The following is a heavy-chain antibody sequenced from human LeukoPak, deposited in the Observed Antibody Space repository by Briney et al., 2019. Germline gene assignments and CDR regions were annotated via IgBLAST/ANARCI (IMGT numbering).Heavy chain of an antibody. CDR2: ISWNSGNI. D-gene: IGHD1-26*01. Sequence: GRSLRLSCAASGFTFDDYAMHWVRQAPGKGLEWVSGISWNSGNIVYADSVKGRFTISRDNAKNSLYLQMNSLRAEDTAVYYCARRVGRLFDYWGQGTLVTVSS. V-gene: IGHV3-9*01. CDR1: GFTFDDYA. CDR3: ARRVGRLFDY. J-gene: IGHJ4*02.